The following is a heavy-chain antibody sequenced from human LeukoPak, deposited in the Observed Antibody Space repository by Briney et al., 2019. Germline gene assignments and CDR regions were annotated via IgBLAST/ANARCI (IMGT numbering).Heavy chain of an antibody. CDR1: GGSFSGYY. Sequence: SETLSLTCAVYGGSFSGYYWSWIRQPPGKGLEWIGYIYYSGSTNYNPSLKSRVTISVDTSKNQFSLKLTSVTAADTAVYYCARVVVHGHSDYWGQGALVTVSS. J-gene: IGHJ4*02. D-gene: IGHD3-16*02. CDR3: ARVVVHGHSDY. V-gene: IGHV4-59*08. CDR2: IYYSGST.